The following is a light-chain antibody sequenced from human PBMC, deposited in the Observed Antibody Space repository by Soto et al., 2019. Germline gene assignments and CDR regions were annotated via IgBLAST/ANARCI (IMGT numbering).Light chain of an antibody. Sequence: EIVLTQSPGTLSLSPGERATLSCRASQSVSSNYLAWYQRNPGQAPRLLIYGASSRATDIPTRLSGSGSETDFTLTITRLEPEEFAVYFCQQYGGLPPTFRKGTKVEIK. J-gene: IGKJ1*01. V-gene: IGKV3-20*01. CDR3: QQYGGLPPT. CDR1: QSVSSNY. CDR2: GAS.